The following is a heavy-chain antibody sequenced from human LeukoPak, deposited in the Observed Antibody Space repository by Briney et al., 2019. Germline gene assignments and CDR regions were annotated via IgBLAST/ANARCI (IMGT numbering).Heavy chain of an antibody. CDR2: FDPEDRKT. CDR1: GYTLTEFS. J-gene: IGHJ3*02. D-gene: IGHD3-10*01. CDR3: ATDSSGSGTYYMDAFDI. V-gene: IGHV1-24*01. Sequence: ASVKVSCKVSGYTLTEFSIHWVRQAPGKGLEWMGGFDPEDRKTVYAEKFQGRVTLTEDTSTDTAYMALSSLRSEDTAVYFCATDSSGSGTYYMDAFDIWGQGTMVTVSS.